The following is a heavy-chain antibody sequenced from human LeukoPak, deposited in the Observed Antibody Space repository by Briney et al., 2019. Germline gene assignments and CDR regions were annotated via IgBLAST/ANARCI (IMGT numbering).Heavy chain of an antibody. V-gene: IGHV3-30*14. Sequence: GGSLRLSCAASGFTFSSYAIHWVRQGPGKGLEWVAVISFDGNNKYYADSVKGRFTISRDNSKNTLSLQMNSLRPEDTAVYYCARDRGVATMDYWGQGTLVTVSS. J-gene: IGHJ4*02. D-gene: IGHD5-12*01. CDR2: ISFDGNNK. CDR3: ARDRGVATMDY. CDR1: GFTFSSYA.